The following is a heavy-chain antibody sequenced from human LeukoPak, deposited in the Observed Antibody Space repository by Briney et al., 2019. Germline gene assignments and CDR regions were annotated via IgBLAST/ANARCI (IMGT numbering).Heavy chain of an antibody. V-gene: IGHV3-11*04. CDR3: ARGGYCSSTSCYNNWFDP. CDR2: ISSSGSTI. Sequence: GGSLRLSCAASGFTFSDYYMSWIRQAPGKGLEWVSYISSSGSTIYYADSVKGRFTISRDNAKNSLYLQMNSLRAEDTAAYYCARGGYCSSTSCYNNWFDPWGQGTLVTVSS. J-gene: IGHJ5*02. CDR1: GFTFSDYY. D-gene: IGHD2-2*02.